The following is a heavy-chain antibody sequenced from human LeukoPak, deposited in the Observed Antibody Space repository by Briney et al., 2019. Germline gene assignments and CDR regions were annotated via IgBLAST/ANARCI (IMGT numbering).Heavy chain of an antibody. V-gene: IGHV3-33*06. CDR1: GFTFSSYS. J-gene: IGHJ4*02. CDR3: AKDIGFLEWLLTFDY. Sequence: GGSLRLSCAASGFTFSSYSMNWVRQAPGKGLEWVAVIWYDGSNKYYADSVKGRFTISRDNSKNTLYLQMNSLRAEDTAVYYCAKDIGFLEWLLTFDYWGQGTLVTVSS. CDR2: IWYDGSNK. D-gene: IGHD3-3*01.